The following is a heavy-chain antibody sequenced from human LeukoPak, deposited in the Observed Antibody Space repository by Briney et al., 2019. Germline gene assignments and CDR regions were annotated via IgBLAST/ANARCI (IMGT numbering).Heavy chain of an antibody. CDR3: ARGRGYDPVVFYFDS. CDR1: GGLISSNPFF. CDR2: IFYTGSI. Sequence: PSETLSLTCSVSGGLISSNPFFWGWGRQPPGKGLEWIGSIFYTGSIYYNPSLKSRVTFFEDSSKNQFSLQLSSVTAADTAVYYCARGRGYDPVVFYFDSWGQGNLVIVSS. J-gene: IGHJ4*02. V-gene: IGHV4-39*07. D-gene: IGHD1-1*01.